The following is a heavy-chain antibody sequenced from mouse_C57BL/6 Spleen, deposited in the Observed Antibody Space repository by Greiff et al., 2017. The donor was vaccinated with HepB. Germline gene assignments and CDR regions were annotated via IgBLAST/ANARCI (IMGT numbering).Heavy chain of an antibody. Sequence: VKLMESGAELVRPGTSVKVSCKASGYAFTNYLIEWVKQRPGQGLEWIGVINPGSGGTNYNEKFKGKATLTADKSSSTAYMQLSSLTSEDSAVYFCARGDWAWFAYWGQGTLVTVSA. V-gene: IGHV1-54*01. CDR3: ARGDWAWFAY. J-gene: IGHJ3*01. CDR1: GYAFTNYL. D-gene: IGHD4-1*01. CDR2: INPGSGGT.